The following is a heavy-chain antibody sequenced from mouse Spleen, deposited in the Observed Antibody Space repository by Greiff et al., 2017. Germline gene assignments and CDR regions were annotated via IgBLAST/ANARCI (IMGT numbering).Heavy chain of an antibody. CDR3: TRDDYDPWFAY. Sequence: VQLQQSGAELVRPGASVTLSCKASGYTFTDYEMHWVKQTPVHGLEWIGAIDPETGGTAYNQKFKGKAILTADKSSSTAYMELRSLTSEDSAVYYCTRDDYDPWFAYWGQGTLVTVSA. J-gene: IGHJ3*01. CDR1: GYTFTDYE. CDR2: IDPETGGT. D-gene: IGHD2-4*01. V-gene: IGHV1-15*01.